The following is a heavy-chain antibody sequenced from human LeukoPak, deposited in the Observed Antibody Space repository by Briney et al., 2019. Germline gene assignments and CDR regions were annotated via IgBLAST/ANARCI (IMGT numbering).Heavy chain of an antibody. V-gene: IGHV3-48*03. J-gene: IGHJ6*02. D-gene: IGHD5-18*01. CDR2: ISSSGSTI. Sequence: GGSLRLSCAASGFTLSSYEMNWVRQAPGKGLEWVSYISSSGSTIYYADSVKGRFAISRDNAKNSLYLQMNSLRAEDTAVYYCAREPVPRGYSYGVSGYYYGMDVWGQGTTVTVSS. CDR3: AREPVPRGYSYGVSGYYYGMDV. CDR1: GFTLSSYE.